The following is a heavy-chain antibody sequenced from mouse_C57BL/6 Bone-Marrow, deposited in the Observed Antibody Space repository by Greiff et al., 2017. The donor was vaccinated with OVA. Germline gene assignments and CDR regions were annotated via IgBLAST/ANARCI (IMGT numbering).Heavy chain of an antibody. D-gene: IGHD1-1*01. Sequence: EVNVVESGGDLVKPGGSLKLSCAASGFTFSSYGMSWVRQTPDKRLEWVATISSGGSYTYYPDSVKGRFTISRDNAKNTLYLQMSSLKSEDTAMYYCARDGSSYDWFAYWGQGTLVTVSA. CDR2: ISSGGSYT. J-gene: IGHJ3*01. CDR3: ARDGSSYDWFAY. V-gene: IGHV5-6*01. CDR1: GFTFSSYG.